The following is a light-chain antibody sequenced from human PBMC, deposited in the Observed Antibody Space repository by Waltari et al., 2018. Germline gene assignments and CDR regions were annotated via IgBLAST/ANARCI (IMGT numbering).Light chain of an antibody. CDR1: QSISIW. J-gene: IGKJ4*01. V-gene: IGKV1-5*03. CDR3: QQYSTFPLS. Sequence: DIQMTQSPHTLSASVGDRVTITCRASQSISIWFAWYQQIPGKAPKLLSLKASSLDTGVPSRFSGSASGTEFTLTISSLQPDDFGTYYCQQYSTFPLSFGGGT. CDR2: KAS.